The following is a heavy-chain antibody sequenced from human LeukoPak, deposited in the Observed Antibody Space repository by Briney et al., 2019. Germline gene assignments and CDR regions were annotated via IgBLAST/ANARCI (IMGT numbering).Heavy chain of an antibody. V-gene: IGHV3-53*01. CDR3: ARVSSGTYSFDY. CDR1: GFTVSSNH. J-gene: IGHJ4*02. Sequence: PGGSLRLSCAASGFTVSSNHMSWVRQAPGKGLEWVSVISRDGSTYYADSVKGRFTISRDKSKNTLYLQVNSLRAEDTAMYHCARVSSGTYSFDYWGQGTLVTVSS. CDR2: ISRDGST. D-gene: IGHD3-3*01.